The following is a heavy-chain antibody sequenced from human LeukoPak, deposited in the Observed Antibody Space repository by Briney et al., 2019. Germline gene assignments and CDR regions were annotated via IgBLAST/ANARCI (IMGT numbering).Heavy chain of an antibody. J-gene: IGHJ3*02. D-gene: IGHD2-8*02. CDR2: ISGSGGST. V-gene: IGHV3-23*01. CDR1: GFTFSSYA. CDR3: ARGGVPGGFDI. Sequence: GGSLRLSCAASGFTFSSYAMSWVRQAPGKGLEWVSAISGSGGSTYYADSVKGRFTISRDNAKNTVYLQMNSLRAEDTALYYCARGGVPGGFDIWGQGTMVTVSS.